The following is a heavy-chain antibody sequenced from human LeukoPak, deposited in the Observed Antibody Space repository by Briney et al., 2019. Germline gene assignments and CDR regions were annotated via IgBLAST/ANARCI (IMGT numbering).Heavy chain of an antibody. J-gene: IGHJ4*02. Sequence: SETLSLTCTVSGGSITTYYWSWIRQPPGEGLEYIGQIHSSGSANYNPSLKSRVAMSLDASKNQFSLKVSSVTAADTAIYYCARDIRVVGATHYLDYWGQGSLVTVSS. CDR3: ARDIRVVGATHYLDY. CDR2: IHSSGSA. CDR1: GGSITTYY. D-gene: IGHD1-26*01. V-gene: IGHV4-59*01.